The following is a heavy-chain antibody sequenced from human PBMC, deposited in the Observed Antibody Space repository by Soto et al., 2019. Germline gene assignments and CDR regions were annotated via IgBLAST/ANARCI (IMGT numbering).Heavy chain of an antibody. CDR2: ISAYNGNT. D-gene: IGHD2-2*01. CDR1: GYTFTSYG. CDR3: ARGGVFCSSTSCYGLLWFDP. Sequence: GASMKVSCKASGYTFTSYGISWVRQAPGQGLEWMGWISAYNGNTNYAQKLQGRVTMTTDTSTSTAYMEPRSLRSDDTAVYYCARGGVFCSSTSCYGLLWFDPWGQGTLVTVSS. J-gene: IGHJ5*02. V-gene: IGHV1-18*04.